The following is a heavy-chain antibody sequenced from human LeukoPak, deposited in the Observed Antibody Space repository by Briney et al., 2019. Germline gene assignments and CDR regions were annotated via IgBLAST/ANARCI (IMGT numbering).Heavy chain of an antibody. J-gene: IGHJ5*02. CDR1: GFTFSSYW. CDR2: IDTDGSST. CDR3: AREDTYSSSWYWFDP. V-gene: IGHV3-74*01. D-gene: IGHD6-13*01. Sequence: GGSLRLFCAAFGFTFSSYWMHWVRQGPGKGLVWVSRIDTDGSSTIYADSVKGRFTISRDNAKNTVYLQMNSLRAEDTAVYYCAREDTYSSSWYWFDPWGQGTLVTVSS.